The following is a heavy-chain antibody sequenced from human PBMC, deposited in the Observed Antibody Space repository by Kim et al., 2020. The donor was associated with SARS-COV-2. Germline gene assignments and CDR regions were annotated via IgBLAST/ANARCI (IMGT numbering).Heavy chain of an antibody. Sequence: RVTISVDTSKNQFSLKLSSVTAADTAVYYCARGERYYYDSSGYTLYYFDYWGQGTLVTVSS. D-gene: IGHD3-22*01. J-gene: IGHJ4*02. V-gene: IGHV4-59*09. CDR3: ARGERYYYDSSGYTLYYFDY.